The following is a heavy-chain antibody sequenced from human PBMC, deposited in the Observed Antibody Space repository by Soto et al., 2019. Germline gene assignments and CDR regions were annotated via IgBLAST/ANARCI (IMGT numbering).Heavy chain of an antibody. CDR3: ARITVLSGSYYGQTPDYYYGLDI. J-gene: IGHJ6*02. D-gene: IGHD1-26*01. CDR2: IIPIFGTA. CDR1: GGTFSSYA. V-gene: IGHV1-69*13. Sequence: SVKVSCKASGGTFSSYAISWVRQAPGQGLEWMGGIIPIFGTANYAQKFQGRVTITADESTSTAYRELSSLRSEDTAVYYCARITVLSGSYYGQTPDYYYGLDIWGQGTTVTVSS.